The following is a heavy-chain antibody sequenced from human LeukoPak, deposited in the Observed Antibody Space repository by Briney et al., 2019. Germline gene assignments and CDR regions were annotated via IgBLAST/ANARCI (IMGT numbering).Heavy chain of an antibody. CDR2: ISGNGGNT. V-gene: IGHV3-23*01. Sequence: GGSLRFSCAASGFTFSSYAMSWVRQAPGKGLEWVSGISGNGGNTYYADSVKGRFTISRDNSKNTLYLQMDSLRAEDTAVYYCAKPRFGESAFDSWGQGTLVTVSS. CDR1: GFTFSSYA. D-gene: IGHD3-10*01. CDR3: AKPRFGESAFDS. J-gene: IGHJ4*02.